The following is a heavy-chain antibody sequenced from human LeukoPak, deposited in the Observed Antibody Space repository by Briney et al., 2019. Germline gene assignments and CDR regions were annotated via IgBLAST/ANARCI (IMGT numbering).Heavy chain of an antibody. CDR2: MSYSGST. Sequence: SETLSLTCTVSGGSISSYYWSWIRQPPGKGLEWIGCMSYSGSTNYNPSLKSRVTISVDTSKNQFSLKLSSVTAADTAVYYCARHESSSNALDYWGQGTLVTVSS. J-gene: IGHJ4*02. V-gene: IGHV4-59*08. D-gene: IGHD6-13*01. CDR1: GGSISSYY. CDR3: ARHESSSNALDY.